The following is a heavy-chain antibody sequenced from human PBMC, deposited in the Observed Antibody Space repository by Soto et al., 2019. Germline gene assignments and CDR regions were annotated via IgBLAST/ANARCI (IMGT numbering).Heavy chain of an antibody. Sequence: PSETLSLTCTVSGGSISSYYWSWFRQTPGKGLEWIGYIYYSGSTDYNPSLKSRVTISVDTSNNQFSLRLSSVTAADTAIYYCARGITGSRGHFYYYMDVWGKGTKVTVSS. CDR3: ARGITGSRGHFYYYMDV. D-gene: IGHD1-20*01. CDR2: IYYSGST. CDR1: GGSISSYY. J-gene: IGHJ6*03. V-gene: IGHV4-59*01.